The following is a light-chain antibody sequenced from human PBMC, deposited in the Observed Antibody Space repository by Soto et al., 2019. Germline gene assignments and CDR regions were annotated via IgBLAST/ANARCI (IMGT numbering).Light chain of an antibody. CDR1: SSDIGAYKY. Sequence: LTQPASVSGPPGQSITISCTGTSSDIGAYKYVSWYQQHPGKAPKLLIFEVSHRPSGVSNRFSGSKSGNTASLTISGLQAEDEADYYCLSYTSISARVFGTGTKVTVL. CDR2: EVS. J-gene: IGLJ1*01. CDR3: LSYTSISARV. V-gene: IGLV2-14*01.